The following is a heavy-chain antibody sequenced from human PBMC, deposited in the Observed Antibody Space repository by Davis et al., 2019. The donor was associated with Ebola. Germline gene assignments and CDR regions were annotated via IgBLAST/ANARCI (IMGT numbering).Heavy chain of an antibody. Sequence: ASVKVSCKASGYTFTSYGISWVRQAPGQGLEWMGWISAYNDHTNYAQKLQGRVTMTTDTSTSTAYMELRSLRSDDTAVYYCAREIAPNWFDPWGQGTLVTVSS. J-gene: IGHJ5*02. CDR2: ISAYNDHT. CDR3: AREIAPNWFDP. CDR1: GYTFTSYG. D-gene: IGHD2/OR15-2a*01. V-gene: IGHV1-18*04.